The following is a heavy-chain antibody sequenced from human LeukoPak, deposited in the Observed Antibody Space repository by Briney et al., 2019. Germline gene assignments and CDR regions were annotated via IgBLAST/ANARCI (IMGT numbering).Heavy chain of an antibody. CDR2: IIPILGIA. D-gene: IGHD4-17*01. V-gene: IGHV1-69*04. J-gene: IGHJ4*02. Sequence: ASVKVSCKASGGTFSSYAISWVRQAPGQGLEWMGRIIPILGIANYAQKFQGRVTITADKSTSTAYMELSSLRSEDTAVYYCARDYDGDYSFDYWCQGTLVTVSS. CDR1: GGTFSSYA. CDR3: ARDYDGDYSFDY.